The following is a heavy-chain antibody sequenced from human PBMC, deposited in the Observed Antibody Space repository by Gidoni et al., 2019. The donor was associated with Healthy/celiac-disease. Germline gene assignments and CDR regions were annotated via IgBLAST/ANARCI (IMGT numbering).Heavy chain of an antibody. D-gene: IGHD3-16*02. Sequence: QVQLVQSGAEVKKPGSSVKVSCKASGGTFSSYAISWVRQAPGQGLEWMGGIIPIFGTANYAQKFQGRVTITADESTSTAYMELSSLRSEDTAVYYCASLGITFGGVIAGYYYYGMDVWGQGTTVTVSS. J-gene: IGHJ6*02. CDR2: IIPIFGTA. CDR1: GGTFSSYA. V-gene: IGHV1-69*01. CDR3: ASLGITFGGVIAGYYYYGMDV.